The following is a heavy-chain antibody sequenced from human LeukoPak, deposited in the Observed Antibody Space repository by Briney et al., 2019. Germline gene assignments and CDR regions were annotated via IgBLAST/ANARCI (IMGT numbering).Heavy chain of an antibody. CDR3: ARNGCSRNSCDWLIDA. V-gene: IGHV3-21*01. J-gene: IGHJ5*02. CDR1: GFTFSSYS. Sequence: GFLRLSCAASGFTFSSYSMNWVRQAPGKGLEWVSSISTSSSYIYYADSVKGRFTISSDNANNSLYLQMNSLRAEDTAVYYCARNGCSRNSCDWLIDAWGQGTLVTVSS. CDR2: ISTSSSYI. D-gene: IGHD2-2*01.